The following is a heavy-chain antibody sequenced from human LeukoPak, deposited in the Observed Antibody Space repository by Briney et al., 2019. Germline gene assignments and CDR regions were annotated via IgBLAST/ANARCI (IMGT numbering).Heavy chain of an antibody. CDR2: MNPNSGNT. CDR1: GYTFTSYD. Sequence: ASVKVSCKASGYTFTSYDINWVRQATGQGLEWMGWMNPNSGNTGYAQKFQGRVTMTRNSSITTAYMELSSLRSEDTAVYYCARVITFGGIGYNWFDPWGQGTLVTVSS. V-gene: IGHV1-8*01. CDR3: ARVITFGGIGYNWFDP. D-gene: IGHD3-16*01. J-gene: IGHJ5*02.